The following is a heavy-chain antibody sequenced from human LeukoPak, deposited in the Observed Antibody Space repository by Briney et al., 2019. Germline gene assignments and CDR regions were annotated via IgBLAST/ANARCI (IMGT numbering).Heavy chain of an antibody. CDR1: GYALTELS. J-gene: IGHJ4*02. CDR3: ATGRTKWDLLNY. Sequence: ASVKVSCKVSGYALTELSLHWVPQAPGKGLEWMGGLDPEDGEMIYSQKFQGRVTMTEDTSTDIAYMAMSSLTSEDTAVYYCATGRTKWDLLNYWGQGTLVTVSS. V-gene: IGHV1-24*01. CDR2: LDPEDGEM. D-gene: IGHD1-26*01.